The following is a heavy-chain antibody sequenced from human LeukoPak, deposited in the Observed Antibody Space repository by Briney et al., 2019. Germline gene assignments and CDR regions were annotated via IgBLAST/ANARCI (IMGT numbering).Heavy chain of an antibody. D-gene: IGHD3-10*01. CDR3: AKGHYYGSGSLDY. V-gene: IGHV3-23*01. J-gene: IGHJ4*02. CDR1: GFTVSSNY. CDR2: IGGRDGST. Sequence: GGSLRLSCAAPGFTVSSNYMSWVRQAPGKGLEWVSAIGGRDGSTYYADSVKGRFTISRDNSKNTLYVQMNSLRAEDTAVYYCAKGHYYGSGSLDYWGQGTLVTVSS.